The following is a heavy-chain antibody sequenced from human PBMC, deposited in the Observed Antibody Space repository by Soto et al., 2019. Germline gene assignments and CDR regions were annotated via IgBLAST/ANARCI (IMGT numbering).Heavy chain of an antibody. V-gene: IGHV3-33*01. D-gene: IGHD4-4*01. CDR1: GFTFRNSG. CDR3: ARDMDSNYEGMDV. J-gene: IGHJ6*02. CDR2: IWYDGSSQ. Sequence: QVNLVQSGGGLVQPGRSLRLSCEASGFTFRNSGMEWIRQAPGKGLEWVARIWYDGSSQYYADSVKGRFTISRDNSKNTLYMEMNSVRVEDTAVYYCARDMDSNYEGMDVWGQGTTVIVSS.